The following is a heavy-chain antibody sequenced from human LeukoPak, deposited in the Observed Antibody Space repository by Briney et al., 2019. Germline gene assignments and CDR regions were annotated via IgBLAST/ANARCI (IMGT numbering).Heavy chain of an antibody. CDR3: ARDLDY. CDR2: ISYDGSNK. J-gene: IGHJ4*02. CDR1: GFTFSSYA. V-gene: IGHV3-30-3*01. Sequence: PGRSLRLSCAASGFTFSSYAMHWVRQAPGKGLEWVAVISYDGSNKYYADSVKGRFTISRDNSKNTLYLQMNSLRAKDTTVYYCARDLDYWGQGTLVTVSS.